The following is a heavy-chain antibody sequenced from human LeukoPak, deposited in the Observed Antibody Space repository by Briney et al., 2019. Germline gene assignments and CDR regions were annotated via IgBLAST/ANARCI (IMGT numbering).Heavy chain of an antibody. V-gene: IGHV4-30-2*01. J-gene: IGHJ2*01. CDR3: ARDYCSSTSCYGNGWYFDL. CDR2: IYHSGST. D-gene: IGHD2-2*01. CDR1: GGSISSGGYS. Sequence: SQTLSLTCAVSGGSISSGGYSWSWIRQPPGKGLEWIGDIYHSGSTYYNPSLKSRVTISVDRSKNQFSLKLSSVTAADTAVYYCARDYCSSTSCYGNGWYFDLWGRGTLVTVSS.